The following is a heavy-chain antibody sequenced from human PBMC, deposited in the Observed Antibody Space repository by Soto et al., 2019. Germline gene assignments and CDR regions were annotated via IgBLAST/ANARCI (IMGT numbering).Heavy chain of an antibody. CDR2: INHSGST. J-gene: IGHJ5*02. CDR1: GGTFRGYY. D-gene: IGHD3-9*01. Sequence: QVQLQQWGAGLLKPSETLSLTCAVYGGTFRGYYWSWIRQPPGKGLEWIGEINHSGSTNYNPSLKSRVTILLDTSKNQFFLKLSSVTAADTALYYCAREYVDWLQPGGGWFDPWGQGTLVTVSS. CDR3: AREYVDWLQPGGGWFDP. V-gene: IGHV4-34*01.